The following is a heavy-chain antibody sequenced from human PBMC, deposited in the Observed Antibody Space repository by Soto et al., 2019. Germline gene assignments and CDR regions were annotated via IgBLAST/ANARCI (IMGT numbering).Heavy chain of an antibody. J-gene: IGHJ4*02. CDR2: IWYDGIKK. CDR3: ARDRNIVVVPAAIADY. D-gene: IGHD2-2*01. Sequence: QVQLVESGGGVVQPGGSLRLSCAASGFTFSSYGMHWVRQAPGKGLEGVAVIWYDGIKKHYADPVKGQFTISRDNSKNTLYLEMYSLRVEDTAVYYCARDRNIVVVPAAIADYWGQGTLVTVSS. V-gene: IGHV3-33*01. CDR1: GFTFSSYG.